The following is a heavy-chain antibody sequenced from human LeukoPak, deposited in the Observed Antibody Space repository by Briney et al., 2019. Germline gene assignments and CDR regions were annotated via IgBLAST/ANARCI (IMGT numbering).Heavy chain of an antibody. D-gene: IGHD2-2*01. Sequence: GGSLRLSCADSGFTFSSYEMNWVRQAPGKGLEWVSYISSSGSTIYYADSVKGRFTISRDNAKNSLYLQMNSLRAEDTAVYYCAREVYCSSTSCYAAGWFDPWGQGTLVTVSS. J-gene: IGHJ5*02. CDR1: GFTFSSYE. CDR3: AREVYCSSTSCYAAGWFDP. V-gene: IGHV3-48*03. CDR2: ISSSGSTI.